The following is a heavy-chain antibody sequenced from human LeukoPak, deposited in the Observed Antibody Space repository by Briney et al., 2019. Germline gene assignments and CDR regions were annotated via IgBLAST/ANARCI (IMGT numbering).Heavy chain of an antibody. J-gene: IGHJ4*02. D-gene: IGHD3-16*02. CDR2: ISGSGGST. Sequence: GGSLRLSCAASGFTFSSYAMSWVRQAPGKGLEWVSAISGSGGSTYYADSVKGRFTISRDNPKNTLYLQMNSLRAEDTAVYYCAKAAYDYVWGSYRYTLDYWGQGTLVTVSS. CDR1: GFTFSSYA. V-gene: IGHV3-23*01. CDR3: AKAAYDYVWGSYRYTLDY.